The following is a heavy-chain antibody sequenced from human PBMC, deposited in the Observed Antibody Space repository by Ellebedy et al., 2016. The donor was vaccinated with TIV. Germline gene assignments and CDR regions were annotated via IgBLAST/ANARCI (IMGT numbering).Heavy chain of an antibody. J-gene: IGHJ4*02. V-gene: IGHV1-2*04. CDR2: INPNSGGT. CDR3: AREYYYDSSGYYDY. D-gene: IGHD3-22*01. CDR1: GYTFTGYY. Sequence: AASVKVSCKASGYTFTGYYMPWVRQAPGQGLEWMGWINPNSGGTNYAQKFQGWVTMNRDTSISTAYMELSRLRSDDTAVYYCAREYYYDSSGYYDYWGQGTLVTVSS.